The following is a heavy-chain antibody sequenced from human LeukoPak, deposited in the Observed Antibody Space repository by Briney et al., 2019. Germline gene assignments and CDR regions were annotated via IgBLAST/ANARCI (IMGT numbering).Heavy chain of an antibody. V-gene: IGHV4-34*01. Sequence: SETLSLTCAVYGGSFSGYYWSWIRQPPGKGLEWIGEINHSGSTNYNPSLKSRVTISVDTTKNQFSLKLSSVTAADTAVYYCASELGTSYYYYYGMDVWGQGTTVTVSS. CDR1: GGSFSGYY. J-gene: IGHJ6*02. CDR2: INHSGST. D-gene: IGHD1-26*01. CDR3: ASELGTSYYYYYGMDV.